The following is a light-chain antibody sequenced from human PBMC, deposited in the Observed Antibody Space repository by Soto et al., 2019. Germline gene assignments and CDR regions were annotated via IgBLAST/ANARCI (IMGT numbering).Light chain of an antibody. CDR2: DAS. CDR3: QQRSNWPPD. CDR1: QGISNH. V-gene: IGKV3-11*01. Sequence: TQSPSAMSASVGDKVTITCRASQGISNHLAWYQQKPGQAPRLLIYDASNRATGIPARFSGSGSGTDFTLTISSLEPEDFAVYYCQQRSNWPPDFGGGTKVEIK. J-gene: IGKJ4*01.